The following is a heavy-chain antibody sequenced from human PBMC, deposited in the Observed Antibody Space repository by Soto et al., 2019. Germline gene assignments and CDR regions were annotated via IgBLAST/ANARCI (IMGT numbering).Heavy chain of an antibody. J-gene: IGHJ4*02. D-gene: IGHD2-8*02. Sequence: QVQLQQWGAGLLKPSETLSLTCAVYGGSFSGYYWTLIRQPPGTGLEWLWEINHSGSTNYNPSLKSRVTISVDTSKNQFSLKMTSVTAADTAVYYCARDKITGLFDYWGQGTLVTVSS. CDR3: ARDKITGLFDY. V-gene: IGHV4-34*01. CDR1: GGSFSGYY. CDR2: INHSGST.